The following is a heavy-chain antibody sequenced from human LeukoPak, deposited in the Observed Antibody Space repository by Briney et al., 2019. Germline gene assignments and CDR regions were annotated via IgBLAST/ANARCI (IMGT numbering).Heavy chain of an antibody. CDR1: GFTFSSYW. V-gene: IGHV3-7*01. CDR3: ARGFTVTTGGVFDY. D-gene: IGHD4-17*01. J-gene: IGHJ4*02. Sequence: GGSLRLSCAASGFTFSSYWMSWVRQAPGKGLEWVANIKQDGSENYYVDSVKGRFTISRDNAKNSLYLQMNSLRAEDTAVYYCARGFTVTTGGVFDYWGQGTLVTVSS. CDR2: IKQDGSEN.